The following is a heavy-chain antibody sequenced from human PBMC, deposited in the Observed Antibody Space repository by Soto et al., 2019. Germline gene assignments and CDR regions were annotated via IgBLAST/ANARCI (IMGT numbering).Heavy chain of an antibody. J-gene: IGHJ4*02. D-gene: IGHD6-19*01. V-gene: IGHV3-72*01. CDR1: GFTFSDHY. CDR2: TRNKANSYTT. CDR3: ARVVSGWYPTHFDY. Sequence: GGSLRLSCAASGFTFSDHYMDWVRQAPGKGLEWVGRTRNKANSYTTEYAASVKGRFTISRDDSKNSLYLQMNSLKTEDTAVYYCARVVSGWYPTHFDYWGQGTLVTVSS.